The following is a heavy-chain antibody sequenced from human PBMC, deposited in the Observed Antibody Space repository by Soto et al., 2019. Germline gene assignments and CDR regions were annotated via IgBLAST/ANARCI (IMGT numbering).Heavy chain of an antibody. J-gene: IGHJ4*02. CDR2: IYYSGST. V-gene: IGHV4-39*01. D-gene: IGHD6-25*01. CDR1: GGSISSSSYY. CDR3: ARRAATFFDY. Sequence: QLQLQESGPGLVKPSETLSLTCTVSGGSISSSSYYWGWIRQPPGKGLEWIGSIYYSGSTYYNPPLKXXVXIXXDTSKNQFSLKLSSVTAADTAVYYCARRAATFFDYWGQGTLVTVSS.